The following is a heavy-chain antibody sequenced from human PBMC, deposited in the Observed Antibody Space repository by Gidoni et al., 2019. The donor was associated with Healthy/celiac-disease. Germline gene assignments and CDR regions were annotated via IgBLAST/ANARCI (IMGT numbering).Heavy chain of an antibody. V-gene: IGHV4-30-2*01. CDR2: IYHSGST. D-gene: IGHD2-2*01. Sequence: QLQLQESGSGLVKPSQTLSLTCAVSGGSISSGGYSWSWIRQPPGKGLEWIGYIYHSGSTYYNPSLKSRVTISVGRSKNQFSLKLSSVTAADTAVYYCARGVVPAAPHNWFDPWGQGTLVTVSS. J-gene: IGHJ5*02. CDR1: GGSISSGGYS. CDR3: ARGVVPAAPHNWFDP.